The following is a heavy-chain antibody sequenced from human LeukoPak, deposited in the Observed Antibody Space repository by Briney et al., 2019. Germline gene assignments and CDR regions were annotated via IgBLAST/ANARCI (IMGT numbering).Heavy chain of an antibody. D-gene: IGHD2-8*01. CDR3: AREDCTNGVCYIVDP. V-gene: IGHV3-23*01. CDR1: GFTFSSYA. Sequence: PGGSLRLSCAASGFTFSSYAMSWVRQAPGKGLEWVSAISGSGGSTYYADSVKGRFTISRDNAKKSVFLQMNSLRAEDTAVYYCAREDCTNGVCYIVDPWGQGTLVTVSS. J-gene: IGHJ5*02. CDR2: ISGSGGST.